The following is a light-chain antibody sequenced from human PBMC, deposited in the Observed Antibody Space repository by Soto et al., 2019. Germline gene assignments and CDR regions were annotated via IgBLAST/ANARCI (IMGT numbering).Light chain of an antibody. V-gene: IGKV3-11*01. CDR2: DAS. Sequence: PGDRATLSCRASQSVSSYLDWYQQKPGQAPRLLIYDASNRATGIPARFSGSGSGTDFTLAISSLEPEDFALYYCQHRSNWPWTFGQGTKVEIK. CDR1: QSVSSY. CDR3: QHRSNWPWT. J-gene: IGKJ1*01.